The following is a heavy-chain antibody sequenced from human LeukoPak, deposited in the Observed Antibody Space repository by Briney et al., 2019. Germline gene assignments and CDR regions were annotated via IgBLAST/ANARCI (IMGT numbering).Heavy chain of an antibody. D-gene: IGHD3-10*01. CDR3: ARVYGSGSYSEAAVDY. Sequence: PSETLSLTCTVSGGSIRSYYWSWIRQPPGKGLEWIGYVYYSGSTNYNPSLKSRVTISVDTSKNQFSLKLSSVTAADTAVYYCARVYGSGSYSEAAVDYWGQGTLVTVSS. CDR1: GGSIRSYY. V-gene: IGHV4-59*01. CDR2: VYYSGST. J-gene: IGHJ4*02.